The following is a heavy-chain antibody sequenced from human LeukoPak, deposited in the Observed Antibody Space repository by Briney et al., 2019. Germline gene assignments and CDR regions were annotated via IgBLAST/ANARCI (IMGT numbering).Heavy chain of an antibody. J-gene: IGHJ4*02. CDR2: IRRKAHDWTP. D-gene: IGHD5-12*01. CDR3: TRAGGYDNYLDY. Sequence: GGSLRLSCTLSGFIFGDYGFNCVRQAPGKGLEWVGFIRRKAHDWTPQYAASVQGRFTISRDDSKSVAYLQMNTLKTEDTGIYYCTRAGGYDNYLDYWGQGTLVTVSS. CDR1: GFIFGDYG. V-gene: IGHV3-49*04.